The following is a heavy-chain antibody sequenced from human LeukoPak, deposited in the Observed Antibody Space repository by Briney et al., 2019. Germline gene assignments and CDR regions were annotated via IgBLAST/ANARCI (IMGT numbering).Heavy chain of an antibody. J-gene: IGHJ6*02. CDR1: GGSMISFS. Sequence: SETLPLTSTVSGGSMISFSWSGILQPPGKGLEWIGYIYYSGSTNYNPSFKSRVTISVDTSRNQFSLKLSPVTAADTAVYYCARDSSSAWLEKYYGMDVWGQGTTVTVSS. V-gene: IGHV4-59*01. CDR3: ARDSSSAWLEKYYGMDV. D-gene: IGHD6-19*01. CDR2: IYYSGST.